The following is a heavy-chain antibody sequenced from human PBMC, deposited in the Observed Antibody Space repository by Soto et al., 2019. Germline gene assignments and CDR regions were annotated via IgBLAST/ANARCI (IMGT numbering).Heavy chain of an antibody. CDR3: ARGEQLGSWGDYYYGMDV. V-gene: IGHV5-10-1*01. Sequence: GESLKISCKGSGYSFTSYWISWVRQMPGKRLEWMGRIGPSDSYTNYSPSFQGHVTISADKSISTAYLQWSSLKASDTAMYYCARGEQLGSWGDYYYGMDVWGQGTTVTVSS. J-gene: IGHJ6*02. D-gene: IGHD6-6*01. CDR2: IGPSDSYT. CDR1: GYSFTSYW.